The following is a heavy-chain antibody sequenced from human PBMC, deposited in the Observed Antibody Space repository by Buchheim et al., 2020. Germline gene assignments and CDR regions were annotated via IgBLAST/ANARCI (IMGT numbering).Heavy chain of an antibody. V-gene: IGHV3-23*01. CDR1: GFTFSSYA. D-gene: IGHD2-2*01. J-gene: IGHJ6*02. CDR2: ISGSGGST. CDR3: AKVGVAASSRYYYYGMDV. Sequence: EVQLLESGGGLVQPGGSLRLSCAASGFTFSSYAMSWVRQAPGKGLEWVSAISGSGGSTYYADSVKGRFTISRDNSKNTLYLQMNSLRAEDTAVYYCAKVGVAASSRYYYYGMDVWGQGTT.